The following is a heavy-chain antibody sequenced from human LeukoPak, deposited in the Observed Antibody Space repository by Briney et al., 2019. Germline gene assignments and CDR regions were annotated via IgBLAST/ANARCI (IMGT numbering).Heavy chain of an antibody. CDR1: GGSFSGYY. Sequence: SETLSLTCAVYGGSFSGYYWSWIRQPPGKGLEWIGYIYYSGSTNYNPSLKSRVTISVDTSKNQFSLKLSSVTAADTAVYYCARYNQIMYSSGVGGDYYYYMDVWGKGTTVTVSS. J-gene: IGHJ6*03. CDR3: ARYNQIMYSSGVGGDYYYYMDV. V-gene: IGHV4-59*01. CDR2: IYYSGST. D-gene: IGHD6-25*01.